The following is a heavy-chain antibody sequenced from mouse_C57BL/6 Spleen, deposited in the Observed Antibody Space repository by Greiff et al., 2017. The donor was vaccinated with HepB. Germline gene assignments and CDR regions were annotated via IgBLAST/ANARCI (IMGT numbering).Heavy chain of an antibody. V-gene: IGHV1-53*01. Sequence: QVQLQQPGTELVKPGASVKLSRKASGYTFTSYWMHWVKQRPGQGLEWIGNINPSNGGTNYKEKFKSKATLTVDKSSSTAYMQLSSLPSEDSAVYYCAREDYSKGYWYFDVWGTGTTVTVSS. D-gene: IGHD2-5*01. CDR3: AREDYSKGYWYFDV. CDR2: INPSNGGT. CDR1: GYTFTSYW. J-gene: IGHJ1*03.